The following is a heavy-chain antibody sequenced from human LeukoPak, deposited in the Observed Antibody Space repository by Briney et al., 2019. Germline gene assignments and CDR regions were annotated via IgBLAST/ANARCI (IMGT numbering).Heavy chain of an antibody. CDR1: GFTFGDYA. CDR2: IRSKAYGGTT. Sequence: GGPLRLSCTASGFTFGDYAMSWVRQAPGKGLEWVGFIRSKAYGGTTEYAASVKGRFTISRDDSKSIAYLQMSSLKTEDTAVYYCTRDEELYYDFWSGYYGAPVDYFDYWGQGTLVTVSS. V-gene: IGHV3-49*04. D-gene: IGHD3-3*01. CDR3: TRDEELYYDFWSGYYGAPVDYFDY. J-gene: IGHJ4*02.